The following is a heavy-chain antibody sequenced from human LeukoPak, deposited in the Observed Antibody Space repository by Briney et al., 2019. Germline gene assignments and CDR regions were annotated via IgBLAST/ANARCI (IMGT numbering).Heavy chain of an antibody. Sequence: GGSLRLSCAASGFTFSSYAMSWVRQAPGKGLEWVSAISGSGGSTYYAGSVKGRFTISRDNAKNSLYLQMNSLRAEDTAVYYCARDRIAAAGYNWFDPWGQGTLVTVSS. D-gene: IGHD6-13*01. CDR1: GFTFSSYA. J-gene: IGHJ5*02. V-gene: IGHV3-23*01. CDR3: ARDRIAAAGYNWFDP. CDR2: ISGSGGST.